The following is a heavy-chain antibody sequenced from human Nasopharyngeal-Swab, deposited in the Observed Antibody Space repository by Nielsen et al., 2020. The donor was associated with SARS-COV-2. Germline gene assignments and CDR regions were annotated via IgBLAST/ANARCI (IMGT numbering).Heavy chain of an antibody. CDR2: IYYTGNT. V-gene: IGHV4-31*03. CDR1: GDSITSGGYY. Sequence: SETLSLTCTVSGDSITSGGYYWTWIRQHPAKGLEWIGYIYYTGNTYYNPSLKSRVTISVDTSKNQFSLKLSSVTAADTAVYYCARQKRDTIFGVVNHFDYWGQGTLVTVSS. J-gene: IGHJ4*02. D-gene: IGHD3-3*01. CDR3: ARQKRDTIFGVVNHFDY.